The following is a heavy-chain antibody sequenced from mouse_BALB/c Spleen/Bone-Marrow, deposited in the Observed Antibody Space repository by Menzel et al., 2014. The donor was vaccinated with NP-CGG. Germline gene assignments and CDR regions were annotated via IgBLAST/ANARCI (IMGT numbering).Heavy chain of an antibody. CDR2: INPDSSTI. V-gene: IGHV4-1*02. CDR3: ARLSYYGRFAY. Sequence: EVKLQESGGGLVQPGGSLKLSCAASGFDFXRYWMSWVRQAPGKGLKWIGEINPDSSTINYTPSLKDKFIISRDNAKNTLYLQMSTVRSEDTALYYCARLSYYGRFAYWGQGTLVTVSA. D-gene: IGHD1-1*01. CDR1: GFDFXRYW. J-gene: IGHJ3*01.